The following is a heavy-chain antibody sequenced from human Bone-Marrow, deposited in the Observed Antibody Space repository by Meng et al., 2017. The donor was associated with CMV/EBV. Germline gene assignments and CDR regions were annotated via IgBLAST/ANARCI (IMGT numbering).Heavy chain of an antibody. Sequence: ETLSLTCAASGFTFSSYWMHWVRQAPGKGLVWVSRINSDGSSTSYADSVKGRFTISRDNAKNTLYLQMNSLRAEDTAVYYCARGRVGSFDYWGQGTLVTVSS. CDR2: INSDGSST. D-gene: IGHD1-26*01. CDR1: GFTFSSYW. V-gene: IGHV3-74*01. CDR3: ARGRVGSFDY. J-gene: IGHJ4*02.